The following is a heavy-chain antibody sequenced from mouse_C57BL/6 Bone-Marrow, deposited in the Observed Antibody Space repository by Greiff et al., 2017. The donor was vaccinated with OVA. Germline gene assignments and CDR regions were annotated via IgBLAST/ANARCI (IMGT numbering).Heavy chain of an antibody. J-gene: IGHJ1*03. D-gene: IGHD6-1*01. CDR1: GFTFSDFY. Sequence: EVKLVESGGGLVQSGRSLRLSCATSGFTFSDFYMEWVRQAPGKGLEWIAASRNKANDDTTEYSASVKGRFIVSRDTSQSILYLQMNALRAEDTAIYYCARDAGASSWYFDVWGTGTTVTVSS. CDR2: SRNKANDDTT. CDR3: ARDAGASSWYFDV. V-gene: IGHV7-1*01.